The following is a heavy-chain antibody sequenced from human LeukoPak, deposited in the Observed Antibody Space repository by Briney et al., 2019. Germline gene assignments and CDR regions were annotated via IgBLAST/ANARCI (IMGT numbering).Heavy chain of an antibody. CDR2: ISSSSSYI. D-gene: IGHD4-17*01. J-gene: IGHJ6*02. V-gene: IGHV3-21*01. CDR3: ARKDDYGDYGMDV. CDR1: GFTFSSYS. Sequence: GGSLRLSCAASGFTFSSYSMNWVRQAPGKGLEWVSSISSSSSYIYYADSVKGRLTISRDNAKNSLYLQMNSLRAEDTAVYYCARKDDYGDYGMDVWGQGTTVTVSS.